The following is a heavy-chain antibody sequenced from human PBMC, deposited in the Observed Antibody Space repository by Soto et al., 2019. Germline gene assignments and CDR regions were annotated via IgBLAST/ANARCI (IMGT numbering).Heavy chain of an antibody. CDR1: GFTFSSYA. V-gene: IGHV3-30-3*01. CDR3: ARDQDSSGYYGWFDP. J-gene: IGHJ5*02. CDR2: ISYDGSNK. Sequence: QVPLVESGGGVVQRGRSLRLSCAASGFTFSSYAMHLVRQARGKGLEWVAVISYDGSNKYYADSVKGRFTISRDNSKNTLYLQRNSLRAEDTAVYYCARDQDSSGYYGWFDPWGEGTLVTVSS. D-gene: IGHD3-22*01.